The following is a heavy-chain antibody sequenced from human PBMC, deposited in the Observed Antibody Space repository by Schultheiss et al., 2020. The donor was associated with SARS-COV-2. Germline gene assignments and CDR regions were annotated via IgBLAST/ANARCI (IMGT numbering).Heavy chain of an antibody. CDR2: IYYSGST. CDR1: GGSFSGYY. D-gene: IGHD3-3*02. V-gene: IGHV4-34*01. Sequence: SETLSLTCAVYGGSFSGYYWGWIRQPPGKGLEWIGSIYYSGSTYYNPSLKSRVTISVDTSKNQFSLKLSSVTAADTAVYYCARGGNIFGVVIRYYYYYYMDVWGKGTTVTVSS. J-gene: IGHJ6*03. CDR3: ARGGNIFGVVIRYYYYYYMDV.